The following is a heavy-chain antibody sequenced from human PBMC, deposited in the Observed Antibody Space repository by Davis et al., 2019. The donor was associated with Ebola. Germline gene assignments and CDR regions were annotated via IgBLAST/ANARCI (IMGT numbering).Heavy chain of an antibody. Sequence: AASVKVSCKASGYTFTSYGISWVRQAPGQGFEWMGWISAYNGNTNYAQKLQGRVTMTTDTSTSTAYMELRSLRSDDTAVYYCARDRAGMITFGGVYDYWGQGTLVTVSS. J-gene: IGHJ4*02. CDR3: ARDRAGMITFGGVYDY. CDR1: GYTFTSYG. D-gene: IGHD3-16*01. V-gene: IGHV1-18*01. CDR2: ISAYNGNT.